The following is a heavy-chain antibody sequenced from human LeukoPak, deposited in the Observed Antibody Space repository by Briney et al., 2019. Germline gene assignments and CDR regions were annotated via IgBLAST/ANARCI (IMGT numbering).Heavy chain of an antibody. Sequence: ASVKVSCKASGYSFTTYYMHWVRQAPGQGLEWMGIINPTGGSTNYAQKFEGRVTMTRDTSTSTVYMELSSLRSEDTAVYYCARERYCSGCNCFVTYYYGIDVWGQGTTVTVSS. CDR1: GYSFTTYY. V-gene: IGHV1-46*01. J-gene: IGHJ6*02. CDR2: INPTGGST. D-gene: IGHD2-15*01. CDR3: ARERYCSGCNCFVTYYYGIDV.